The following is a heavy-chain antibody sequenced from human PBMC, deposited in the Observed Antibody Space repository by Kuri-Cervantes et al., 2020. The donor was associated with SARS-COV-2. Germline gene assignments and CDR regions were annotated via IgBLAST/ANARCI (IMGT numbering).Heavy chain of an antibody. D-gene: IGHD2-2*02. CDR2: IWYDGSNK. CDR1: GFTFSSYG. J-gene: IGHJ4*02. CDR3: AKDGCSSTSCYMGYYFDY. V-gene: IGHV3-33*06. Sequence: GESLKISCAASGFTFSSYGMHWVRQAPGKGLEWVAVIWYDGSNKYYAGSVKGRFTIPRDNSKNTLYLQMNSLRAEDTAVYYCAKDGCSSTSCYMGYYFDYWGQGTLVTVSS.